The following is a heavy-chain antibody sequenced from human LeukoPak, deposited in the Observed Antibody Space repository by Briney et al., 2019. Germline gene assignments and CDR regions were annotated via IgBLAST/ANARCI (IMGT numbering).Heavy chain of an antibody. CDR3: ARDQASSGRYYYGMDV. V-gene: IGHV3-33*01. Sequence: PGGSLRLSCAASGFTFSSYGMLWVRQAPGKGLEWVAVIWYDGSNKYYADSVKGRFTISRDNSKNTLYLQMNSLRAEDTAVYYCARDQASSGRYYYGMDVWGQGTTVTVSS. D-gene: IGHD3-22*01. CDR1: GFTFSSYG. J-gene: IGHJ6*02. CDR2: IWYDGSNK.